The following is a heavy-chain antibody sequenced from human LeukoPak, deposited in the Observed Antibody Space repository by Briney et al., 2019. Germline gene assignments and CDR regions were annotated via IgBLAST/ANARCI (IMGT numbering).Heavy chain of an antibody. D-gene: IGHD3-22*01. V-gene: IGHV4-59*01. CDR1: GGSISSYY. CDR2: IYYSGST. J-gene: IGHJ2*01. CDR3: ARNPMIVVENWYFDL. Sequence: SETLSLTCTVSGGSISSYYWSWIRQPPGKGLEWIGYIYYSGSTNYNPSLKSRVTISVDTSKNQFSLKLSSVTAADTAVYYCARNPMIVVENWYFDLWGRGTLVTVSS.